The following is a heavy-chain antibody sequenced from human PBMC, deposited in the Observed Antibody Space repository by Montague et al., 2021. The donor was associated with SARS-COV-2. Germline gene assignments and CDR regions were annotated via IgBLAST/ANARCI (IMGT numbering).Heavy chain of an antibody. V-gene: IGHV4-39*01. CDR2: IFYSGST. J-gene: IGHJ4*02. CDR1: GGSISSSSYY. CDR3: ASMVRAQVYYFDY. Sequence: SETLSLTCTVSGGSISSSSYYWGWLRQPPGKGLEWIVSIFYSGSTDYNPCLKSRVTISVDTSKNQFSLKLSSVTAADTAVYYCASMVRAQVYYFDYWGQGTLVTVSS. D-gene: IGHD3-10*01.